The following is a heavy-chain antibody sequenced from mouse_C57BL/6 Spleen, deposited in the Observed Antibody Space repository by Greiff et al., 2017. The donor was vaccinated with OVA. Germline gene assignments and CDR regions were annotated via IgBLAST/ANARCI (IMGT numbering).Heavy chain of an antibody. J-gene: IGHJ4*01. Sequence: QVQLQQSGPGLVAPSQSLSITCTVSGFSLTSYGVHWVRQPPGKGLEWLVVIWRDGSTTYNSALNSRLSISKDNSKSQVFLKMNSLQTDDTAMYYCARHGYGSPMDDWGQGTSVTVSS. CDR1: GFSLTSYG. CDR3: ARHGYGSPMDD. V-gene: IGHV2-6-1*01. CDR2: IWRDGST. D-gene: IGHD1-1*02.